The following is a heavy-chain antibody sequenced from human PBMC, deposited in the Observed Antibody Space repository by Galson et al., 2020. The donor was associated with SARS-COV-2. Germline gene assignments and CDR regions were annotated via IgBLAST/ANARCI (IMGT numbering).Heavy chain of an antibody. CDR2: ISWNSYNF. V-gene: IGHV3-9*01. Sequence: GGSLRLSCTASGFSFDDYAMHWVRQAPGKGLEWVSSISWNSYNFGYADSVKGRFTISRDNAKNSLYLQMDSLRSEDTALYFCAKDIVTSGYDRLDNWGQGTLVTVSS. CDR3: AKDIVTSGYDRLDN. D-gene: IGHD5-12*01. CDR1: GFSFDDYA. J-gene: IGHJ4*02.